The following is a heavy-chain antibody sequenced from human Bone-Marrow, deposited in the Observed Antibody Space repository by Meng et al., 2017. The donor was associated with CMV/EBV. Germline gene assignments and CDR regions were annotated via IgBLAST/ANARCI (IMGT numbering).Heavy chain of an antibody. Sequence: ASVKVSCKASGYNFTGYYIHWVRQAPGQGLEWMGWINPNSGGTSYAQKFQGRVTMTRDTSISTAYMELSSLRSDDTAVYYCARGYGYGYSWYFDYWGQGTLVTVSS. CDR2: INPNSGGT. CDR1: GYNFTGYY. CDR3: ARGYGYGYSWYFDY. J-gene: IGHJ4*02. D-gene: IGHD5-18*01. V-gene: IGHV1-2*02.